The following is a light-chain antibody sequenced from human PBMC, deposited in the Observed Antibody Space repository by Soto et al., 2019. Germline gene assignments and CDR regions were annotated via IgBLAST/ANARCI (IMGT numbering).Light chain of an antibody. CDR2: SKN. CDR3: AAWDDSLNAVV. CDR1: SSNVGSHT. Sequence: QSVLTQPPSASGTPGQRVTISCSGSSSNVGSHTVNWYQQLPGTAPKLLIYSKNQRPSGVPDRFSGSKSGTSASLAISGPRSEDEADYFCAAWDDSLNAVVFGGGTKVTVL. J-gene: IGLJ2*01. V-gene: IGLV1-44*01.